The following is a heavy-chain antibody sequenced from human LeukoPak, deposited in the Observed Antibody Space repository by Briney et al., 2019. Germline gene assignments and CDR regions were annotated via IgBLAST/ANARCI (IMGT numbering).Heavy chain of an antibody. D-gene: IGHD4-17*01. CDR2: ISSSSSYI. V-gene: IGHV3-21*04. CDR1: GFTFSSYS. CDR3: AKAVDYGDWG. J-gene: IGHJ4*02. Sequence: PGGSLRLSCAASGFTFSSYSMNWVRQAPGKGLEWVSSISSSSSYIYYADSVKGRFTISRDNSKNTLYLQMNSLRAEDTAVYYCAKAVDYGDWGWGQGTLVTVSS.